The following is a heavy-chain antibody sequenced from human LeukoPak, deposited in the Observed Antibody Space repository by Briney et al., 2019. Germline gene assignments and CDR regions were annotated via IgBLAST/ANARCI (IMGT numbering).Heavy chain of an antibody. J-gene: IGHJ4*02. CDR3: ARFQYYDPFDY. D-gene: IGHD3-22*01. V-gene: IGHV3-7*01. CDR2: IKQDGSEK. Sequence: PGGSLRLSCAASGFTFSSYWMSWVRQAPGKGLEWVANIKQDGSEKYYVGSVKGRFTISRDNAKNSLYLQMNSLRAEDTAVYYCARFQYYDPFDYWGQGTLVTVSS. CDR1: GFTFSSYW.